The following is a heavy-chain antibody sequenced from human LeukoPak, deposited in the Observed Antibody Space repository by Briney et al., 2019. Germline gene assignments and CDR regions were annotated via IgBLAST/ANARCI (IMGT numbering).Heavy chain of an antibody. CDR2: IYYSGST. D-gene: IGHD3-9*01. CDR3: ARDGGYDILTGDNWFDP. CDR1: GGSISSSSYY. J-gene: IGHJ5*02. Sequence: PSETLSLTCTVSGGSISSSSYYWGWIRQPPGKGLEWIGSIYYSGSTYYNPSLKSRATISVDTSKNQFSLKLSSVTAADTAVYYCARDGGYDILTGDNWFDPWGQGTLVTVSS. V-gene: IGHV4-39*07.